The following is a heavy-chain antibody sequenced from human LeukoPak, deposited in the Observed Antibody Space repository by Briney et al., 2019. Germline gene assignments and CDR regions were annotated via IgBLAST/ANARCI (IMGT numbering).Heavy chain of an antibody. J-gene: IGHJ4*02. D-gene: IGHD6-19*01. V-gene: IGHV3-21*05. Sequence: GGSLRLSCAASGFTFSSYSMNWVRQAPGKGLEWVSYISSSSSYTNYADSVKGRFTISRDNAKNSLYLQMNSLRAEDTAVYYCARLGKAVAGFDYWGQGTLVTVSS. CDR1: GFTFSSYS. CDR3: ARLGKAVAGFDY. CDR2: ISSSSSYT.